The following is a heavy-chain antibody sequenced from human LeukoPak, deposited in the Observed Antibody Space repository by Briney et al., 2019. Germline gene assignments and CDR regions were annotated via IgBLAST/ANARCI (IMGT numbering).Heavy chain of an antibody. CDR1: GGTFSSYA. D-gene: IGHD4-17*01. J-gene: IGHJ3*02. Sequence: SVKVSCKASGGTFSSYAISWVRQAPGQGLEWTGGIIPIFGTANYAQKFQGRVTITADKSTSTAYMELSSLRSEDTAVYYCARVTTVTTTAFDIWGQGTMVTVSS. CDR2: IIPIFGTA. CDR3: ARVTTVTTTAFDI. V-gene: IGHV1-69*06.